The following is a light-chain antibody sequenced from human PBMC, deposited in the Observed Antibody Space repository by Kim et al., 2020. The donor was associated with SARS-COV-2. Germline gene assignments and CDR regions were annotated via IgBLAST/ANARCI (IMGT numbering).Light chain of an antibody. CDR2: LAS. CDR1: QNIGYS. CDR3: QQSRGLPT. V-gene: IGKV6D-21*02. Sequence: EVVLTQSPEFQAVTPKEQVTITCRASQNIGYSLHWYQKKPGQPPKLLIKLASQSISGVPSRFSGSGSGTDFTLTITSLEAEDAAVYYCQQSRGLPTFGQGTRLEIK. J-gene: IGKJ5*01.